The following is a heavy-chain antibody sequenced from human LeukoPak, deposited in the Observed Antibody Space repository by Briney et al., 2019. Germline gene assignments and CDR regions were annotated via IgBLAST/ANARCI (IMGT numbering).Heavy chain of an antibody. D-gene: IGHD3-10*01. J-gene: IGHJ4*02. V-gene: IGHV4-59*12. CDR3: ARDPWGWFGEGGFDY. CDR1: GGSISSYY. Sequence: PSETLSLTCTVSGGSISSYYWSWIWQPPGKGLEWIGYIYYSGSTNYNPSLKSRVTISVDTSKNQFSLKLSSVTAADTAVYYCARDPWGWFGEGGFDYWGQGTLVTVSS. CDR2: IYYSGST.